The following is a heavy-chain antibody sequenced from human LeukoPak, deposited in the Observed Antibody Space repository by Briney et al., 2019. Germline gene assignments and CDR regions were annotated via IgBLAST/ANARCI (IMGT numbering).Heavy chain of an antibody. CDR3: ARGLTSNWFDP. V-gene: IGHV3-48*02. CDR2: ISSSSTI. CDR1: GFTFSSYS. J-gene: IGHJ5*02. D-gene: IGHD4/OR15-4a*01. Sequence: GGSLRLSCAASGFTFSSYSMNWVRQAPGKGLEWVSYISSSSTIYYADSVKGRFTISRDNAKNSLYLQMNSLRDEDTAVYYCARGLTSNWFDPWGQGTLVTVSS.